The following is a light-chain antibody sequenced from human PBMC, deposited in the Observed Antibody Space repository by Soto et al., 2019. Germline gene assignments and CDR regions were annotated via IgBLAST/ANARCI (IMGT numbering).Light chain of an antibody. CDR1: QSVSSN. V-gene: IGKV3-15*01. CDR3: QQLYP. J-gene: IGKJ2*01. Sequence: EIVMTQSPATLSVSPGERATLSCRASQSVSSNLAWYQQKPGQAPRLLIYGASTRATGIPARFSGSGSGTEFTLTISSLQSEDFAVYYCQQLYPFGQGTKLEIK. CDR2: GAS.